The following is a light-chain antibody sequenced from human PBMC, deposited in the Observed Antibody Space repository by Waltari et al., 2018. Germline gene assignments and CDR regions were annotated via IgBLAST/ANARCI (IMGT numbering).Light chain of an antibody. CDR2: EVS. J-gene: IGLJ3*02. V-gene: IGLV2-14*01. CDR1: SSDVGGYNY. CDR3: SSYTSSSTHWV. Sequence: QSALTQPASVSGSPGQSITISCTGTSSDVGGYNYVSWYQQHPGKAPKLMIYEVSNRPSGVSNRFAGLKSGNTASLTISGLQAEDEADYYCSSYTSSSTHWVFGGGTKLTVL.